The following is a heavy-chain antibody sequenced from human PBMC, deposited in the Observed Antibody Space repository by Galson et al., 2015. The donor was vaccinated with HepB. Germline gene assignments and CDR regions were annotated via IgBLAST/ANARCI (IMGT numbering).Heavy chain of an antibody. Sequence: SVKVSCKASGGTFSSYTISWVRQAPGQGLEWMGRIIPILGIANYAQKFQGRVTITADKSTSTAYMELSSLRSEDTAVYYCANGYCSGGSCYYYYGMDVWGQGTTVTVSS. CDR1: GGTFSSYT. J-gene: IGHJ6*02. D-gene: IGHD2-15*01. V-gene: IGHV1-69*02. CDR2: IIPILGIA. CDR3: ANGYCSGGSCYYYYGMDV.